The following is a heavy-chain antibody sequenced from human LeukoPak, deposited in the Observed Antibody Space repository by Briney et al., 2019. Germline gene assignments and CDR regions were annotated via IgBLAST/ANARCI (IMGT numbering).Heavy chain of an antibody. J-gene: IGHJ4*02. CDR3: ARSSVVGAIPFDY. V-gene: IGHV1-69*04. D-gene: IGHD1-26*01. CDR1: GGTFSSYA. CDR2: IIPILGIA. Sequence: SVKVSCKASGGTFSSYAISWVRQAPGQGLEWMGRIIPILGIANYAQKFQGRVTITADKSTSTAYMELRSLRSDDTAVYYCARSSVVGAIPFDYWGQGTLVTVSS.